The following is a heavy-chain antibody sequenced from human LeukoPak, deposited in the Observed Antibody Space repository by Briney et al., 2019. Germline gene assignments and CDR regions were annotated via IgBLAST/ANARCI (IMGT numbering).Heavy chain of an antibody. V-gene: IGHV4-34*01. D-gene: IGHD3-22*01. Sequence: PSETLSLTCAVYGGSFSGYYWSWIRQPPGKGLEWIGEINHSGSTNYNPSLKSRVTISVDTSKNQFSLKLSSVTAADTAVYYCARGDDSSGSYDYWGQGTLVTVSS. CDR2: INHSGST. J-gene: IGHJ4*02. CDR1: GGSFSGYY. CDR3: ARGDDSSGSYDY.